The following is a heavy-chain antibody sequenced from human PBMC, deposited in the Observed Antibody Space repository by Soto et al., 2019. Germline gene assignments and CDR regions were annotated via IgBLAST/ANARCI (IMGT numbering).Heavy chain of an antibody. CDR2: IYPGDSDT. Sequence: PGASLKISCKGSGYSFTSYWIGWVRQMPGKGLEWMGIIYPGDSDTRYSPSFQGQVTISADKSISTAYLQWSSLKASDTAMYYCASPILYSSSGRKYYYYYGMGVWGQGTTVTVSS. D-gene: IGHD6-13*01. V-gene: IGHV5-51*01. J-gene: IGHJ6*02. CDR1: GYSFTSYW. CDR3: ASPILYSSSGRKYYYYYGMGV.